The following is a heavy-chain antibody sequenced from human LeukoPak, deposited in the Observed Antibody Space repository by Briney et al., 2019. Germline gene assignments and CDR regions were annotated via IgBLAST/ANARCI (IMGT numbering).Heavy chain of an antibody. CDR1: GFTFSSYG. D-gene: IGHD3-9*01. Sequence: GGSLRLSCAASGFTFSSYGMHWVRQAPGKGLEWVAVISYDGSNKYYADSVKGRFTISRDNSKNTLYLQMNSLRAEDTAVYYCAKVDVLRYFDWLRSLPAPDYWGQGTLVTVSS. CDR3: AKVDVLRYFDWLRSLPAPDY. J-gene: IGHJ4*02. V-gene: IGHV3-30*18. CDR2: ISYDGSNK.